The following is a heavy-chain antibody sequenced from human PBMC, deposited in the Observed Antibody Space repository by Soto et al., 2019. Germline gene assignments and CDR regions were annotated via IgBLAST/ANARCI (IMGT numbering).Heavy chain of an antibody. CDR3: AKDVDRYFDWLLSGYYYYGMDV. V-gene: IGHV3-30*18. CDR1: GFTFSSYG. Sequence: GGSLRLSCAASGFTFSSYGMHWVRQAPGKGLEWVAVISYDGSNKYYADSVKGRFTISRDNSKNTLYLQMNSLRAEDTAVYYCAKDVDRYFDWLLSGYYYYGMDVWGQGTTVTGSS. CDR2: ISYDGSNK. J-gene: IGHJ6*02. D-gene: IGHD3-9*01.